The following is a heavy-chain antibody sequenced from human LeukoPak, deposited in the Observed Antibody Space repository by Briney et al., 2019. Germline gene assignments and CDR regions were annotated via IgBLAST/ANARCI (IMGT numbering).Heavy chain of an antibody. CDR2: INWNGCST. V-gene: IGHV3-20*04. CDR1: GFTFDEYG. CDR3: ARVPQHPHY. Sequence: GGALRLSCAASGFTFDEYGMSWVRQAPGKGLEWVSGINWNGCSTGYAASVKGRFTISRDNAKNSLYLQMNSLRAEDTAVYYCARVPQHPHYWGQGTLATVSS. J-gene: IGHJ4*02.